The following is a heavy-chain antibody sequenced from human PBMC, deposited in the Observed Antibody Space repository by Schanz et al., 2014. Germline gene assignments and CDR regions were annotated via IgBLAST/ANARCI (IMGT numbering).Heavy chain of an antibody. V-gene: IGHV1-18*01. CDR3: ARDRRRYCSTASCLHDNWFAP. CDR1: GGTFSSYA. J-gene: IGHJ5*02. Sequence: QVQLVQSGAEVKKPGPPVKVSCKSSGGTFSSYAISWVRQAPGQGLEWMGWISAYTNNTNYAQKVQGRVTMTTDTSTGAAYMELRSLRSDDTAVYYCARDRRRYCSTASCLHDNWFAPWGQGTLVIVSS. D-gene: IGHD2-2*01. CDR2: ISAYTNNT.